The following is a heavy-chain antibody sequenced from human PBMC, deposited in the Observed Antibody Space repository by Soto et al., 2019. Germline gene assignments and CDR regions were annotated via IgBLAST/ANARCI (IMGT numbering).Heavy chain of an antibody. CDR2: IVVGSGNT. CDR1: GFTFTSSA. Sequence: ASVKVSCKASGFTFTSSAVQWVRQARGQRLEWIGWIVVGSGNTNYAQKFQERVTITRDMSTSTAYMELSSLRSEDTAVYYCAALYYYDSSGYYLGLYYGMDVWGQGTTVTVSS. V-gene: IGHV1-58*01. CDR3: AALYYYDSSGYYLGLYYGMDV. D-gene: IGHD3-22*01. J-gene: IGHJ6*02.